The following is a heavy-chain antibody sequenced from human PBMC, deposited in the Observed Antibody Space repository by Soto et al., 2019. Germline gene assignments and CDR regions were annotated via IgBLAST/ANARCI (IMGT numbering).Heavy chain of an antibody. CDR2: ISGSGGST. CDR3: AKDIIVGPRYSSGWSSIAQH. D-gene: IGHD6-19*01. Sequence: GGSLRLSCAASGFTFSSYAMSWVRQAPGKGLEWVSAISGSGGSTYYADSVKGRFTISRDNSKNTLYLQMNSLRAEDTAVYYCAKDIIVGPRYSSGWSSIAQHWGQGTLVTVSS. V-gene: IGHV3-23*01. CDR1: GFTFSSYA. J-gene: IGHJ1*01.